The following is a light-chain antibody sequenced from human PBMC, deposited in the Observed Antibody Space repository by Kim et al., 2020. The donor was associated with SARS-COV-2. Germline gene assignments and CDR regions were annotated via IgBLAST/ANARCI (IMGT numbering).Light chain of an antibody. J-gene: IGLJ1*01. Sequence: QGQRASITCSGNKLRDKNVSRIQQKPGQSPVVVIYQDNQRPTEIPERFSGSNSGNTATLTISGTQAMDEADYYCQAWDSSTHNFVFGAWTKVTVL. CDR3: QAWDSSTHNFV. CDR2: QDN. CDR1: KLRDKN. V-gene: IGLV3-1*01.